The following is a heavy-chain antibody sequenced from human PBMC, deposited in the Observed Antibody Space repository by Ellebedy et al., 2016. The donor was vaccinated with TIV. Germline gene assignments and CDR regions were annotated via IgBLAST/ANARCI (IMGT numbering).Heavy chain of an antibody. CDR1: GFTVSPNY. J-gene: IGHJ6*02. D-gene: IGHD2-15*01. CDR2: THSGGST. CDR3: ARDGYCSGGSCYYYSGLDV. V-gene: IGHV3-53*01. Sequence: PGGSLRLSCAASGFTVSPNYMSWVRQAPGQGLEWVSVTHSGGSTYYSVSVNGRFSISRDNSKNTLSLQMTGLRAEDTAVYYCARDGYCSGGSCYYYSGLDVWGQGTTVTVSS.